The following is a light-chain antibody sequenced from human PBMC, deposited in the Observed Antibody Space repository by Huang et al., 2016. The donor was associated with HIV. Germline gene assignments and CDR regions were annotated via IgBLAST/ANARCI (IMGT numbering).Light chain of an antibody. Sequence: EMVLTQSPDTLSVSPGERATLSCRASQGVSNNLAGYQQKPGQAPRLLIYAASSRVTGVPARFSGSGSETDFTLTIRSLQSEDVAVYFCQQYNDWPRTFGQGTNLEIK. V-gene: IGKV3-15*01. CDR1: QGVSNN. CDR2: AAS. CDR3: QQYNDWPRT. J-gene: IGKJ2*01.